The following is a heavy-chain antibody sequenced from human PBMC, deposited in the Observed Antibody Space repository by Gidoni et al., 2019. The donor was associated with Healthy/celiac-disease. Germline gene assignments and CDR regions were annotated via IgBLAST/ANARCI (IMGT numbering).Heavy chain of an antibody. V-gene: IGHV3-15*01. CDR2: IKSKTYGGTT. D-gene: IGHD6-19*01. CDR3: TTRTGYSSGWYGSATLT. J-gene: IGHJ5*02. Sequence: EVQLVESGGGLVKPGGSLRRSCAASGCTFSNAWMSWVRQAPGKGLEWVGRIKSKTYGGTTDYAAPVKGRFTISRDDSKNTLYLQMNSLKTEDTAVYYCTTRTGYSSGWYGSATLTWGQGTLVTVSS. CDR1: GCTFSNAW.